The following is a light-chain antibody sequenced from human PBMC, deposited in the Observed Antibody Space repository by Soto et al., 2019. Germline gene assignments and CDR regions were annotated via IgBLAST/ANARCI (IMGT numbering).Light chain of an antibody. V-gene: IGLV1-44*01. CDR3: AAWDDSLDDPII. CDR1: SAQIGEKT. J-gene: IGLJ2*01. CDR2: DDD. Sequence: SLLGQPTPPSGAPRQRGTLSRSWGSAQIGEKTVSWYQQFPGTAPTLLIYDDDQRPSGVPDRFSGSKSGTSVSLAISGLRSDDEATYYCAAWDDSLDDPIIFGGGTKVTVL.